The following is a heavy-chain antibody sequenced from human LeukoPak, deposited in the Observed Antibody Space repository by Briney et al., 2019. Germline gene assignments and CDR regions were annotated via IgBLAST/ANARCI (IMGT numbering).Heavy chain of an antibody. CDR3: ARVISIGQPPYFYYMDV. CDR1: GDTLSSHG. V-gene: IGHV1-69*01. Sequence: SVKVSCKASGDTLSSHGFSWVRQAPGQGLEWMGGIYPIFGTVNYAQNCQGRVTITADESTSPAYMDLSSLRSEDTAVYYCARVISIGQPPYFYYMDVWGKGTTVTVSS. J-gene: IGHJ6*03. D-gene: IGHD6-6*01. CDR2: IYPIFGTV.